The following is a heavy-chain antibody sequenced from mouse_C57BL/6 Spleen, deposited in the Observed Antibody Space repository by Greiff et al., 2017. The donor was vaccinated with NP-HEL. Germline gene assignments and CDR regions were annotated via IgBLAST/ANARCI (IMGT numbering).Heavy chain of an antibody. CDR3: AKNSGYAMDY. CDR1: GFSLTSYG. CDR2: IWRGGST. V-gene: IGHV2-5*01. D-gene: IGHD3-1*01. Sequence: VKLMESGPGLVQPSQSLSITCTVSGFSLTSYGVHWVRQSPGTGLEWLGVIWRGGSTDYNAAFMSRLSITKDNSKSQVFFKMNSLQADDTAIYYCAKNSGYAMDYWGQGTSVTVSS. J-gene: IGHJ4*01.